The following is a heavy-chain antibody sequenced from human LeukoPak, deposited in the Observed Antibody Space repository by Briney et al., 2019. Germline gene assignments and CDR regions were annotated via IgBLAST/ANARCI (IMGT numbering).Heavy chain of an antibody. CDR3: ARTSPARSNLRSEPTFDF. CDR2: IKQDESTT. J-gene: IGHJ4*02. D-gene: IGHD1-26*01. Sequence: GGSLRLSCAASGFTFSTYWMSWGRQAPGKGLEWVANIKQDESTTYYVDSVKGRFTISRDNAKNSLYLQMNSLRVDDTAVYYCARTSPARSNLRSEPTFDFWGQGNLVTVSS. V-gene: IGHV3-7*04. CDR1: GFTFSTYW.